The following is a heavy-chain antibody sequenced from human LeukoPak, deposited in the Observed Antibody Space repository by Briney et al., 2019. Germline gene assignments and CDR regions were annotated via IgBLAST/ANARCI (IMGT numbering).Heavy chain of an antibody. V-gene: IGHV3-48*04. J-gene: IGHJ4*02. CDR3: ARRAVYAFDY. Sequence: GGSLRLSCAASGFTFSSYWMHWVRQAPGKGLEWVSYSSRSGTTVYYADSVKGRFTISRDNAKNSLYLQMNNLRAEDTAVYYCARRAVYAFDYWGQGTLVTVSS. CDR1: GFTFSSYW. CDR2: SSRSGTTV. D-gene: IGHD2-8*01.